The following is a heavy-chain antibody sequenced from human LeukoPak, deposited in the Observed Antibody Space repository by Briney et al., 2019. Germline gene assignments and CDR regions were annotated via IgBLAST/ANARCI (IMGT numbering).Heavy chain of an antibody. CDR1: GFTFSSYW. CDR3: ARGGYGGNSVAFDI. D-gene: IGHD4-23*01. V-gene: IGHV3-48*01. J-gene: IGHJ3*02. Sequence: GGSLRLSCAASGFTFSSYWMNWVRQAPGKGLEWVSYISSSSSTIYYADSVKGRFTISRDNAKNSLYLQMNSLRAEDTAVYYCARGGYGGNSVAFDIWGQGTMVTVSS. CDR2: ISSSSSTI.